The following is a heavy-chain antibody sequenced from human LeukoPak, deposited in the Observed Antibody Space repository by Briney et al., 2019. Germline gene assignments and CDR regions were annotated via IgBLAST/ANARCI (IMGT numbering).Heavy chain of an antibody. CDR1: GFTFSAYE. Sequence: GGSLRLSCAASGFTFSAYEMNWVRQAPGKGLEWVANIKQDGSEKYYVDSVKGRFTISRDNAKNPLYLQMNSLRAEDTAVYYCARDGEPIGDAFDIWGQGTMVTVSS. CDR2: IKQDGSEK. D-gene: IGHD1-14*01. V-gene: IGHV3-7*01. CDR3: ARDGEPIGDAFDI. J-gene: IGHJ3*02.